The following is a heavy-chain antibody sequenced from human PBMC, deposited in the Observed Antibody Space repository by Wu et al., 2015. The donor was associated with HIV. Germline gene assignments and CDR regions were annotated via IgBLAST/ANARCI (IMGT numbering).Heavy chain of an antibody. J-gene: IGHJ5*01. CDR2: MAPSSGHI. D-gene: IGHD3-10*01. Sequence: QVQLVQSGAEVKKPGASIRVSCKASYILTTYPIAWVRQAPGQRLEWMGWMAPSSGHIQPAQKFQGRIYMSTNNSAHTAYMELRSLTSDDAAIYFCARVQFDPAYYTYFDLWGQGTLVTVSS. V-gene: IGHV1-18*01. CDR1: YILTTYP. CDR3: ARVQFDPAYYTYFDL.